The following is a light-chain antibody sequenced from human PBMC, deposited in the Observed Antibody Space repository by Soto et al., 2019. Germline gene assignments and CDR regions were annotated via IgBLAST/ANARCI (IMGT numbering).Light chain of an antibody. CDR1: SSDVGRYDY. J-gene: IGLJ1*01. CDR3: CSFAGSVTYV. V-gene: IGLV2-11*01. Sequence: QSVLTQPRSVSGSPGQSVTISCTGTSSDVGRYDYVSWYQQYPGEAPKLIIYDVTERPSGVPDRFSGSKSGNTASLTISGLRAEDEAAYSCCSFAGSVTYVFGTGTKVTVL. CDR2: DVT.